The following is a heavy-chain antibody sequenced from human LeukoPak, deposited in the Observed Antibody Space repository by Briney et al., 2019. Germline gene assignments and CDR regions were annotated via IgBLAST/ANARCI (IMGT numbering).Heavy chain of an antibody. V-gene: IGHV1-18*01. J-gene: IGHJ3*02. Sequence: ASVKVSCKASGYTFTSYGISWVRQAPGQGLEWMGCISAYNGDTNYAQKLQGRVTMTTDTSTSTPYVYVNNLRSGGTAVYFCVRGGPGRHRITLIVVASSTDAFDIWGQGTMVSVFS. CDR3: VRGGPGRHRITLIVVASSTDAFDI. CDR1: GYTFTSYG. CDR2: ISAYNGDT. D-gene: IGHD3-22*01.